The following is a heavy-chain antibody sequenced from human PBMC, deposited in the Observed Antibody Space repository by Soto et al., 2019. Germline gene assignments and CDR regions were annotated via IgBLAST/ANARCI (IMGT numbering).Heavy chain of an antibody. CDR1: GFTFSSYS. D-gene: IGHD3-3*01. CDR3: ARDDRSSIPISKYGMDV. J-gene: IGHJ6*02. Sequence: GGSLRLSCAASGFTFSSYSMNWVRQAPGKGLEWVSSISSSSSYIYYADSVKGRFTISRDNAKNSLYLQMNSLRAEDTAVYYCARDDRSSIPISKYGMDVWGQGTTVTVS. V-gene: IGHV3-21*01. CDR2: ISSSSSYI.